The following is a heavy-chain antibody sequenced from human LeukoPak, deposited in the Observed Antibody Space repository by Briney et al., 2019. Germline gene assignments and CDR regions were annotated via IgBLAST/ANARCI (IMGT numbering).Heavy chain of an antibody. J-gene: IGHJ1*01. CDR3: ASGGSSTKYFQH. D-gene: IGHD2-2*01. V-gene: IGHV3-53*01. CDR1: GFTVSSNY. Sequence: GGSLRLSCAASGFTVSSNYMSWVRQAPRKGLEWVSVIYSGGSTYYADSVKGRFTISRDNSKNTLYLQMNSLRAEDTAVYYCASGGSSTKYFQHWGQGTLVTVSS. CDR2: IYSGGST.